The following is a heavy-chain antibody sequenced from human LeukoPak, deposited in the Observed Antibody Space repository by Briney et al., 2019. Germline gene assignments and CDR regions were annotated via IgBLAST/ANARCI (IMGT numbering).Heavy chain of an antibody. J-gene: IGHJ4*02. Sequence: GGSLRLSCAASGFTFSSHWMSWVRQAPGKGLEWVANIKEDGSEKYNVDSVKGRFTISRDNSKNTLYLQMNSLRAEDTAVYYCAKDRYCGSTSCSGDFDYWGQGTLVTVSS. V-gene: IGHV3-7*03. D-gene: IGHD2-2*01. CDR1: GFTFSSHW. CDR3: AKDRYCGSTSCSGDFDY. CDR2: IKEDGSEK.